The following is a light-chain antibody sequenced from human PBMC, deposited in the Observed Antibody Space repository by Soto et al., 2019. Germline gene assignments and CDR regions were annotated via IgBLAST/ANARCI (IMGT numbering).Light chain of an antibody. CDR1: QSISSR. J-gene: IGKJ2*01. CDR2: KAS. CDR3: KHYNTSWYI. Sequence: DIQMTQSPSTLSASVGDRVTITCRASQSISSRLAWYQQKPGKAPKLLIYKASSLESGVPSRFSGSGSGTEFTLTISSLQPDDFATYYCKHYNTSWYIFGQGTKLEIK. V-gene: IGKV1-5*03.